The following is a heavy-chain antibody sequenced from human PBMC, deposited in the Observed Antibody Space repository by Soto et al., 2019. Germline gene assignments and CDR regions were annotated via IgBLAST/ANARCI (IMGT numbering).Heavy chain of an antibody. Sequence: GGSLRLSCAASGFTVSSNHMSWVRQAPGKGLEWVSFIYSGGSTYYADSVKGRFSISRDNSKNTLYLQMNSLRAEDTAVYYCARDQLYYNDISGRPLNAFDVWGQGTMVT. J-gene: IGHJ3*01. D-gene: IGHD3-22*01. V-gene: IGHV3-66*01. CDR3: ARDQLYYNDISGRPLNAFDV. CDR1: GFTVSSNH. CDR2: IYSGGST.